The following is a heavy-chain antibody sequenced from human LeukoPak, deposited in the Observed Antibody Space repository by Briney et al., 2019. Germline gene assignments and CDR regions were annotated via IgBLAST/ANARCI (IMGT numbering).Heavy chain of an antibody. CDR2: IYSGGST. CDR1: GFTVSSNY. CDR3: ASYSGSYYGYDAFDI. D-gene: IGHD1-26*01. V-gene: IGHV3-53*05. Sequence: PGGSLRLSCAASGFTVSSNYMSWVRQAPGKGLEWVSVIYSGGSTYYADSVKGRFTISRDNSKNTLYLQMNSLRAEDTAVYYCASYSGSYYGYDAFDIWGQGTMVTVSS. J-gene: IGHJ3*02.